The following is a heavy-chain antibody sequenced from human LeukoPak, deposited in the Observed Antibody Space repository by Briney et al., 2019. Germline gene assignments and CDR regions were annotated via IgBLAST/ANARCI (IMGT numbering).Heavy chain of an antibody. CDR2: IYYSGST. Sequence: PSETLSLTCTVSGGSISSYYRSWIRQPPGKGLEWIGYIYYSGSTNYNPSLKSRVTISVDTSKNQFSLKLSSVTAADTAVYYCARGGEYYDILTGYFAKSALDYWGQGTLVTVSS. CDR1: GGSISSYY. CDR3: ARGGEYYDILTGYFAKSALDY. D-gene: IGHD3-9*01. V-gene: IGHV4-59*01. J-gene: IGHJ4*02.